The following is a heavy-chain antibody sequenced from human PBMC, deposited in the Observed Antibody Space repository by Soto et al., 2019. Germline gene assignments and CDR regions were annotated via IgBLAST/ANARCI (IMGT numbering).Heavy chain of an antibody. Sequence: SETLSLTCTVSGGSVSSGSYYWSWIRQPPGKGLEWIGYIYYSGSTNYNPSLKSRVTISVDTSKNQFSLKLSSVTAADTAVYYCARDYYDSSGYYYDPSPYYGMDVWGQGATVTVSS. CDR2: IYYSGST. CDR3: ARDYYDSSGYYYDPSPYYGMDV. J-gene: IGHJ6*02. V-gene: IGHV4-61*01. D-gene: IGHD3-22*01. CDR1: GGSVSSGSYY.